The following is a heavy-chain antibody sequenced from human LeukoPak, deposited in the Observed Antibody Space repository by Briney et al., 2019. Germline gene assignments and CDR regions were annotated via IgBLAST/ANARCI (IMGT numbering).Heavy chain of an antibody. CDR1: GFTFSSYA. CDR3: ANVPTARYFDWLSPWIFDY. D-gene: IGHD3-9*01. V-gene: IGHV3-23*01. CDR2: ISGSGGST. Sequence: PGGSLRLSCAASGFTFSSYAMSWVRQAPGKGLEWVSAISGSGGSTYYADSVKGRFTISRDNSKNTLYLQMNSLRAEDTAVYYCANVPTARYFDWLSPWIFDYWGQGTLVTVSS. J-gene: IGHJ4*02.